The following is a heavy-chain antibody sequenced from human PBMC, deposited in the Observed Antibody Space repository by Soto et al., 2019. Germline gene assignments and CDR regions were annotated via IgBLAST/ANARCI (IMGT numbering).Heavy chain of an antibody. Sequence: PGGSLRLSCAASGFTFSSYSMNWVRQAPGKGLEWVSSISSSSSCIYYADSVKGRFTISRDNAKNSLYLQMNSLRAEDTAVYYCARDLSGIAAAGYWGQGTLVTVSS. CDR1: GFTFSSYS. D-gene: IGHD6-13*01. CDR2: ISSSSSCI. V-gene: IGHV3-21*01. CDR3: ARDLSGIAAAGY. J-gene: IGHJ4*02.